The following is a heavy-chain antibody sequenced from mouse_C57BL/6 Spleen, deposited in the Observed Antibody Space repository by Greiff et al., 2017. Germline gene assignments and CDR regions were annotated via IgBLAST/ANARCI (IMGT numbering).Heavy chain of an antibody. D-gene: IGHD2-4*01. CDR2: IYPGSGNT. V-gene: IGHV1-76*01. CDR3: ARGGIYDYSFAY. J-gene: IGHJ3*01. CDR1: GYTFTDYY. Sequence: QVQLKESGAELVRPGASVKLSCKASGYTFTDYYINWVKQRPGQGLEWIARIYPGSGNTYYNEKFKGKATLTAEKSSSTAYMQLSSLTSEDSAVYFCARGGIYDYSFAYWGQGTLVTVSA.